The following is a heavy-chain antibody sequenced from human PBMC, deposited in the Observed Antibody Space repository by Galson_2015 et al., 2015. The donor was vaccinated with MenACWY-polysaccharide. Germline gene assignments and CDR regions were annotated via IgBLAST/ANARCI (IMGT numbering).Heavy chain of an antibody. CDR3: TRVQGGYSYGYHVNWFDP. CDR1: GFTFGDYA. J-gene: IGHJ5*02. CDR2: IRSKAYGGTT. Sequence: SLRLSCAASGFTFGDYAMSWFRQAPGKGLEWVGFIRSKAYGGTTEYAASVKGRFTISRDDSKSIAYLQMNSLKTEDTAVYYCTRVQGGYSYGYHVNWFDPWGQVTLVTVSS. D-gene: IGHD5-18*01. V-gene: IGHV3-49*03.